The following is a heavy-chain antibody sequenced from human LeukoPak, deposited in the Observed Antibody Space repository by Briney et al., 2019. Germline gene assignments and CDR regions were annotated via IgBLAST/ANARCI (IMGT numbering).Heavy chain of an antibody. CDR3: AKDIMITFGGVIVPPGI. V-gene: IGHV3-30*04. J-gene: IGHJ3*02. CDR2: ISYDGSNK. CDR1: GFTFSSYA. D-gene: IGHD3-16*02. Sequence: PGGSLRLSCAASGFTFSSYAMHWVRQAPGKGLEWVAVISYDGSNKYYADSVKGRFTISRDNSKNTLYLQMNSLRAEDTAVYYCAKDIMITFGGVIVPPGIWGQGTMVTVSS.